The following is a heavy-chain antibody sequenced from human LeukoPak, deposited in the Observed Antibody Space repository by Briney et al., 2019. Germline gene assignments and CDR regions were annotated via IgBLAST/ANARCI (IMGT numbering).Heavy chain of an antibody. CDR1: GGSFSGYY. CDR3: ARSAGTEPPDGNWFDP. V-gene: IGHV4-34*01. CDR2: INHSGST. Sequence: SETLSLTCAVYGGSFSGYYWSWIRQPPGKGLEWIGEINHSGSTNYNPSLKSRVTISVDTSKNQFSLKLSSVTAADTAVHYCARSAGTEPPDGNWFDPWGQGTLVTVSS. D-gene: IGHD4-17*01. J-gene: IGHJ5*02.